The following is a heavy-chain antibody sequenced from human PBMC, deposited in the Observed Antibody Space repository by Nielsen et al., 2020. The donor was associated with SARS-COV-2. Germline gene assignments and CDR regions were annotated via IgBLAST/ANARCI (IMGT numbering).Heavy chain of an antibody. J-gene: IGHJ5*02. V-gene: IGHV3-15*01. CDR3: ARDRIAARPTFGWFDP. Sequence: GGSLRLSCAASGFTFSNAWMSWVRQAPGKGLEWVGRIKSKTDGGTTDYAAPVKGRFTISRDDSKNTLYLQMNSLKTEDTAVYYCARDRIAARPTFGWFDPWGQGTLVTVSS. CDR1: GFTFSNAW. CDR2: IKSKTDGGTT. D-gene: IGHD6-6*01.